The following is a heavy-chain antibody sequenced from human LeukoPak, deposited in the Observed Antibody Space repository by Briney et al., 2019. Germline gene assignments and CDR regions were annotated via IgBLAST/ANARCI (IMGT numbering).Heavy chain of an antibody. V-gene: IGHV3-30*03. CDR2: ISYDGSNK. J-gene: IGHJ3*02. D-gene: IGHD2-2*03. CDR1: GFTFSSYG. CDR3: ARVDDLDAFDI. Sequence: GGSLRLSCAASGFTFSSYGMHWVRQAPGKGLEWVAVISYDGSNKYYADSVKGRFTISRDNSKNTLYLQMNSLRAEDTAVYYCARVDDLDAFDIWGQGTLVTVSS.